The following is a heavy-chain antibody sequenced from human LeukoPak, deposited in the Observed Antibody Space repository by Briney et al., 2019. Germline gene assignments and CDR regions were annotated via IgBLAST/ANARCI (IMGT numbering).Heavy chain of an antibody. Sequence: RGSLRLFCAASGFTFSSLEMNWVRQAAGEGPGWVAYISSSGSIIYYADVVKGRFNIFRDKAKNSLLLPMNSLRAADTAVFFRSRAAHNVMLWFGEHFDYWGQGTLVTVSS. CDR1: GFTFSSLE. V-gene: IGHV3-48*03. CDR2: ISSSGSII. D-gene: IGHD3-10*01. J-gene: IGHJ4*02. CDR3: SRAAHNVMLWFGEHFDY.